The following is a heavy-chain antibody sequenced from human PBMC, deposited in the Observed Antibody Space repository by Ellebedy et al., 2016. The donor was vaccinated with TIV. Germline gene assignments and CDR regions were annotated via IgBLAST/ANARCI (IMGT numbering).Heavy chain of an antibody. CDR1: GFSFSTYT. V-gene: IGHV3-30*01. D-gene: IGHD3-10*01. Sequence: PGGSLRLSCAASGFSFSTYTMHWVRQTPGEGPEWVAVISYDGTSQYYADSVKGRLTISRDNSDNTLFLPMNSLRVDDSAVYYCARPRSSGSGSFGSFDYWGQGALVTVSS. CDR2: ISYDGTSQ. J-gene: IGHJ4*02. CDR3: ARPRSSGSGSFGSFDY.